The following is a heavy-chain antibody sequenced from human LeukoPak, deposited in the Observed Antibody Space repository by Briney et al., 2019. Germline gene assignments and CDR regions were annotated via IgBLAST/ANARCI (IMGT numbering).Heavy chain of an antibody. V-gene: IGHV1-24*01. CDR1: GYTLTELS. J-gene: IGHJ5*02. CDR3: AVLWYSSSSFDP. Sequence: ASVKVSCKVSGYTLTELSMHWVRQAPGKGLEWMGGFDPEDGETIYAQKFQGRVTMTEDTSTDTAYMELSSLRSEDTAVYYCAVLWYSSSSFDPWGQGTLVTVSS. D-gene: IGHD6-13*01. CDR2: FDPEDGET.